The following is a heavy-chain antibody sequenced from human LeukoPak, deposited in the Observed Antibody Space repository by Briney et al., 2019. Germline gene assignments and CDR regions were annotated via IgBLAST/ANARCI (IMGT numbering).Heavy chain of an antibody. CDR2: INLDGSEK. Sequence: PGGSLRLSCAASGFTFRSYWMSWVRQAPGKGLEWVANINLDGSEKYYVDSVKGRYTISRDNAKNSLYLQMRSLRAEGTAIYYCARDSPYSDSFAYDYWGQGTLVTVSS. D-gene: IGHD1-26*01. CDR3: ARDSPYSDSFAYDY. J-gene: IGHJ4*02. CDR1: GFTFRSYW. V-gene: IGHV3-7*01.